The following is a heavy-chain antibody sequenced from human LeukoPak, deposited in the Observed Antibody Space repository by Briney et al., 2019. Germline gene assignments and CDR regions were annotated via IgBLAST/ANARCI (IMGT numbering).Heavy chain of an antibody. CDR3: ARSRIRYSSSPFDY. Sequence: SSETLSLTCAVYGGSFSGYYWSWIRRPPGKGLEWIGEINHSGSTNYNPSLKSRVTISVDTSKNQFSLKLSSVTAADTAVYYCARSRIRYSSSPFDYWGQGTLVTVSS. J-gene: IGHJ4*02. V-gene: IGHV4-34*01. CDR1: GGSFSGYY. CDR2: INHSGST. D-gene: IGHD6-13*01.